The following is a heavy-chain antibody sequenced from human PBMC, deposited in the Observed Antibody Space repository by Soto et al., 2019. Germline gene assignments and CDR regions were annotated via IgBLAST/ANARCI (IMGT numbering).Heavy chain of an antibody. J-gene: IGHJ4*02. V-gene: IGHV3-23*01. D-gene: IGHD3-9*01. CDR1: GFTFSSYA. CDR2: ISGSGGST. Sequence: TGGSLRLSCAASGFTFSSYAMSWVRQAPGKGLEWVSAISGSGGSTYYADSVKGRFTISRDNSKNTLYLQMNSLRAEDTAVYYCAKSPDYDILTGYYSDYWGQGTLVTVSS. CDR3: AKSPDYDILTGYYSDY.